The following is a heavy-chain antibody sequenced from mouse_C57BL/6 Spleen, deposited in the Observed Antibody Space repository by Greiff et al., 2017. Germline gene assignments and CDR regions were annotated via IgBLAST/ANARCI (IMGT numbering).Heavy chain of an antibody. CDR2: IWRGGST. Sequence: VQLQQSGPGLVQPSQSLSITCTASGFSLTSYGVHWVRQPPGKGLEWLGVIWRGGSTDYNAACMSRLSITKDNSKSPVFFKMNSLQADDTAIYYSAKKKGGNPYAMDYWGQGTSVTVSS. CDR3: AKKKGGNPYAMDY. V-gene: IGHV2-5*01. CDR1: GFSLTSYG. D-gene: IGHD1-1*02. J-gene: IGHJ4*01.